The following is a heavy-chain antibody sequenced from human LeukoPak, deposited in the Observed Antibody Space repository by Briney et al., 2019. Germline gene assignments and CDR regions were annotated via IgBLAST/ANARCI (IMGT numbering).Heavy chain of an antibody. D-gene: IGHD2-21*02. J-gene: IGHJ4*02. CDR2: TSGRGTTP. CDR3: AKGGYCDDDCSGGVFDY. CDR1: GFTISSYA. Sequence: AGSLTLSCAASGFTISSYAMSWVRQGPGLGLEWVSATSGRGTTPYYEDSVKGRFTISRANPKNNLYLQINSPRAADTAIYYCAKGGYCDDDCSGGVFDYWGQGTLVTVSS. V-gene: IGHV3-23*01.